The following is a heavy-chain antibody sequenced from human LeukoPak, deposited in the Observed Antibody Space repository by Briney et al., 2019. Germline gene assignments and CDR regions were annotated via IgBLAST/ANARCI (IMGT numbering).Heavy chain of an antibody. CDR3: ARGLGRHYYDSSGYHGY. D-gene: IGHD3-22*01. V-gene: IGHV1-46*01. Sequence: ASVKVSCKASGYTFTSYYMHWVRQAPGQGLEWMGIINPSGGSTSYAQKFQGRVTMTRDTSISTAYMELSRLRSDDTAVYYCARGLGRHYYDSSGYHGYWGQGTLVTVSS. CDR1: GYTFTSYY. J-gene: IGHJ4*02. CDR2: INPSGGST.